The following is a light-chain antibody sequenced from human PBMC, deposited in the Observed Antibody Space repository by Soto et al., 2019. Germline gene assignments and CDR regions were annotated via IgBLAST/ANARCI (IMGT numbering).Light chain of an antibody. CDR3: NSFISSTTPLV. Sequence: QSALTQPASVSGSPGQSITISCTGTSSDVGGYEYVSWYQQHPGKAPKLIIYDVTNRPSGVSSRFSGSKSGNTASLTISGLQPEDEADYYCNSFISSTTPLVFGGGTQLTVL. J-gene: IGLJ2*01. CDR1: SSDVGGYEY. V-gene: IGLV2-14*03. CDR2: DVT.